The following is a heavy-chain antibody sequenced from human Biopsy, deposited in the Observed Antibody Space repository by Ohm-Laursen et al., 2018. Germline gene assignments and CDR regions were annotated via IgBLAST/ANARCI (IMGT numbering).Heavy chain of an antibody. CDR1: GYTFTNYY. Sequence: ASVKVSCKASGYTFTNYYMHWVRQAPGQGLEWMGIINPSGSDATYAQKFQGRVTMTRDTSTSTAYMDLSSLRSEDPAVYYCAADSGSGSHFRFDYWGQGALVSVSS. CDR2: INPSGSDA. J-gene: IGHJ4*02. V-gene: IGHV1-46*01. CDR3: AADSGSGSHFRFDY. D-gene: IGHD3-10*01.